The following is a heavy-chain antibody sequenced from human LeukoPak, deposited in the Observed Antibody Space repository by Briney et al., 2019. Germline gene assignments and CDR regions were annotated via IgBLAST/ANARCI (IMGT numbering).Heavy chain of an antibody. D-gene: IGHD3-3*01. Sequence: SETLSLTCAVSGGSISSSNWWSWVRQPPGKGLEWIGEIYHSGSTNYNPSLKSRVTISVDKSKNQFSLKLSSVTAADTAVYYCARGKSRYDFWSGHHLPDYWGQGTLVTVSS. CDR3: ARGKSRYDFWSGHHLPDY. V-gene: IGHV4-4*02. J-gene: IGHJ4*02. CDR2: IYHSGST. CDR1: GGSISSSNW.